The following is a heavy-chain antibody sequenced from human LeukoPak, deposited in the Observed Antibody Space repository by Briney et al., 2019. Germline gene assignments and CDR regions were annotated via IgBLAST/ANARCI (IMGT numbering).Heavy chain of an antibody. CDR1: GGTFSSYA. V-gene: IGHV1-69*05. CDR2: ILPIFGTA. Sequence: ASVKVSCKASGGTFSSYAISWVRQAPGQGLEWMGGILPIFGTANYAQKFQGRVMITTDESTSTAYVELSSLRSEDTAVYYCARDSDSSGLATFDYWGQGTLVTVSS. CDR3: ARDSDSSGLATFDY. J-gene: IGHJ4*02. D-gene: IGHD6-19*01.